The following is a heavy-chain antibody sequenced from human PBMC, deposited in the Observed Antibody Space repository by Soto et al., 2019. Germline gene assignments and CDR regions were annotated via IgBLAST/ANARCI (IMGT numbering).Heavy chain of an antibody. CDR1: GYSFTTYW. J-gene: IGHJ6*02. Sequence: PGESLNISCKSYGYSFTTYWIAWVRQMPGKGLEWMGSIHPGESDTRYSPSFQGQVTISADRSITTAYLQWSSLKASDTAMYYCARHEATYYNFYGMDVWGQGTTVNVSS. CDR2: IHPGESDT. V-gene: IGHV5-51*01. CDR3: ARHEATYYNFYGMDV.